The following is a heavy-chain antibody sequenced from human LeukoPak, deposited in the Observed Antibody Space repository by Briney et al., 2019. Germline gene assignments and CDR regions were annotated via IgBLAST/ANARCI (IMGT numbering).Heavy chain of an antibody. CDR2: ISDSGGRT. J-gene: IGHJ4*02. V-gene: IGHV3-23*01. CDR3: AKDLYGDYGLDY. Sequence: GGSLRLSCAASGFTFSSYAMNWVRQAPGEGLEWVSSISDSGGRTYYADSARGRFTISRDNSKNTLYLQMNSLRAEDTAVYYCAKDLYGDYGLDYWGQGTLVAVSS. D-gene: IGHD4-17*01. CDR1: GFTFSSYA.